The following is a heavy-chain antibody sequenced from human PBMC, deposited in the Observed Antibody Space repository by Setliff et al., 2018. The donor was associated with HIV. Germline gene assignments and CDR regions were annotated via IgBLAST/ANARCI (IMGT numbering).Heavy chain of an antibody. CDR2: IIPIFGTA. Sequence: SVKVSCKASGGTFSSYAISWVRQAPGQGLEWMGRIIPIFGTANYAQRFQGRVTITADKSTSTAYMELSSLRSDDTAVYYCARDPGEGGGGFLEWTIGYYYYMDVWGKGTTVTVSS. CDR3: ARDPGEGGGGFLEWTIGYYYYMDV. D-gene: IGHD3-3*01. V-gene: IGHV1-69*06. CDR1: GGTFSSYA. J-gene: IGHJ6*03.